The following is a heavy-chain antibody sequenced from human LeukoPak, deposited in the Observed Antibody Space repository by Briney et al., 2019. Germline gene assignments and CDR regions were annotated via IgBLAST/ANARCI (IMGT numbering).Heavy chain of an antibody. CDR1: GFTFDDYA. Sequence: GGSLRLSCTASGFTFDDYAIHWVRQGPGKGLEWVSGISWNSDSIGYADSVKGRFTISRDNAENSLYLQMNSLRAEDTAVYYCANTDMDVWGKGTTVTVSS. J-gene: IGHJ6*03. CDR2: ISWNSDSI. CDR3: ANTDMDV. V-gene: IGHV3-9*01.